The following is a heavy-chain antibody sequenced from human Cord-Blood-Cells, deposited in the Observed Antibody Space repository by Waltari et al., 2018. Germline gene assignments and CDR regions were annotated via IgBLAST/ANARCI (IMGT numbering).Heavy chain of an antibody. J-gene: IGHJ4*02. V-gene: IGHV4-34*01. CDR3: ATNGYSSSFDY. D-gene: IGHD6-6*01. CDR1: GGSFGGYY. Sequence: QVQLQQWGAGLLQPSEPLSLPCAVYGGSFGGYYWSWIGQPPGKGLEWIGEINHSGRTNYTPSHKSRVTITVDTSKNQFSLKLSSVTAADTAVYYCATNGYSSSFDYWGQGTLVTVSS. CDR2: INHSGRT.